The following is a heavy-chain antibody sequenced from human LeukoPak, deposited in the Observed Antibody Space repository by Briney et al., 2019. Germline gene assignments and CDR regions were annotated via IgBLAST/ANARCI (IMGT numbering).Heavy chain of an antibody. CDR3: ARGGSSTSLPPGDYYYMEV. J-gene: IGHJ6*03. CDR1: GYTFTSYY. D-gene: IGHD2-2*01. CDR2: INPSGGST. V-gene: IGHV1-46*01. Sequence: ASVKVSCKASGYTFTSYYMHWVRQAPGQGLEWMGIINPSGGSTSYAQKFQGRVTMTRDTSTSTVYMELSSLRSEDTAVYYCARGGSSTSLPPGDYYYMEVWGKGTTVTISS.